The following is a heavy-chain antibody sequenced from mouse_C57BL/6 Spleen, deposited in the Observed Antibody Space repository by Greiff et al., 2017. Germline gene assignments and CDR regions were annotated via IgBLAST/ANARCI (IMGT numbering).Heavy chain of an antibody. J-gene: IGHJ4*01. D-gene: IGHD1-1*01. Sequence: VQLQQPGAELVRPGSSVKLSCKASGYTFTSYWMHWVKQRPIQGLEWIGNIDPSDSETHYNQKFKDKAKVTVDKSSSTAYMQLSSLTSEDAAVYYCARDITTVGARENYAMDYWGQGTSVTVSS. CDR2: IDPSDSET. CDR3: ARDITTVGARENYAMDY. CDR1: GYTFTSYW. V-gene: IGHV1-52*01.